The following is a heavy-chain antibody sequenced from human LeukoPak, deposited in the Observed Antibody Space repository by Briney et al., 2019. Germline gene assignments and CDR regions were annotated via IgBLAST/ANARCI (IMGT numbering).Heavy chain of an antibody. D-gene: IGHD4-17*01. CDR3: AKSTVTNYFDN. CDR1: GFAFSSYE. CDR2: ISRSGSTI. V-gene: IGHV3-48*03. Sequence: GGSLSLSCAASGFAFSSYEMNWVRQAPGKGLEWISYISRSGSTINYADSVEGRFTISRDDAKYSLYLQMNSLRAEDTAVYYCAKSTVTNYFDNWGQGSLVTVSS. J-gene: IGHJ4*02.